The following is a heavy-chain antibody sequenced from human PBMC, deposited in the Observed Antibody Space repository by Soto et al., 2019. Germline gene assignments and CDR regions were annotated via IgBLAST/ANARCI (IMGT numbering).Heavy chain of an antibody. J-gene: IGHJ6*02. Sequence: PGESLKISCKGSGYTFTNYCIGRVLQMPGKGLEWMGIIYPGDSDTKYNPLFQGQVTISADKSITTTYLQWSSLKASDTAIYYCAASIFYYGMDVWGQGTTVTVSS. CDR1: GYTFTNYC. V-gene: IGHV5-51*01. CDR3: AASIFYYGMDV. CDR2: IYPGDSDT.